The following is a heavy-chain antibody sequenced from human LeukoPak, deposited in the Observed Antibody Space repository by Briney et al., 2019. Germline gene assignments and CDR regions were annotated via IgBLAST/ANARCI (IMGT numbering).Heavy chain of an antibody. J-gene: IGHJ4*02. D-gene: IGHD4-17*01. CDR2: ISGSGSST. CDR3: AKDPDYGDDY. Sequence: PGGSLRLSCAASGFTFSSYAMAWVRQAPGKGLEWVSSISGSGSSTYYADSVKGRFSISRDNSKNTLYLQMNSLRAEDTAVYYCAKDPDYGDDYWGQGTLVTVSS. CDR1: GFTFSSYA. V-gene: IGHV3-23*01.